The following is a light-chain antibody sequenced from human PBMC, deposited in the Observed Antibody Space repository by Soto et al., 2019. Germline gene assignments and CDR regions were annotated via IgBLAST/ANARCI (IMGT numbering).Light chain of an antibody. CDR3: HQYNNWPPWT. Sequence: EIVMTQSPATLAVSPVDTATLSCRASQSLGDNLAWYQQKPGQAPRLLIFRASSRAKGVPARFSASGSGTEFTLTISGLQSEDFAVYYCHQYNNWPPWTFGPGTKVDNK. CDR2: RAS. J-gene: IGKJ1*01. CDR1: QSLGDN. V-gene: IGKV3-15*01.